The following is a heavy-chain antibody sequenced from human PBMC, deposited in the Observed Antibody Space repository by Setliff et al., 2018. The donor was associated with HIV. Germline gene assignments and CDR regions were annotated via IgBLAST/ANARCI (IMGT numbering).Heavy chain of an antibody. D-gene: IGHD3-22*01. CDR2: INWNGGST. J-gene: IGHJ4*02. CDR1: GFTFDDYG. CDR3: ATGYFYGSSGYKH. Sequence: PGGSLRLSCAASGFTFDDYGMSWVRQAPGKGLEWVSGINWNGGSTGYADSVKGRFTISRDNAKNSLYLQMNSLRAEDTAVYYCATGYFYGSSGYKHWGQGTLVTVSS. V-gene: IGHV3-20*04.